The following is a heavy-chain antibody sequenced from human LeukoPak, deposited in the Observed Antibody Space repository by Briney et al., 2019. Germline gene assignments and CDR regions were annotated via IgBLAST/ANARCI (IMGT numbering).Heavy chain of an antibody. J-gene: IGHJ4*02. CDR1: GYTFTSCA. CDR3: ARVQPEYYFDY. D-gene: IGHD3-10*01. V-gene: IGHV1-3*01. CDR2: INADNGNT. Sequence: ASVKVSCKASGYTFTSCAMHWVRQAPGQRLEWMGWINADNGNTKYSQKFQGRVTITRDTSASTAYMELSSLRSEDTAVYYCARVQPEYYFDYWGQGTLVTVSS.